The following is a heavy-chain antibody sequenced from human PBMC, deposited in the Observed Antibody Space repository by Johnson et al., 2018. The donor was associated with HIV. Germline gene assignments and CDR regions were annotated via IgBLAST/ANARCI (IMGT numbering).Heavy chain of an antibody. Sequence: QVQLVESGGGVVQPGRSLRLSCAASGFTFSSYAMHWVRQAPGKGLEWVAVISYDGSNQYYEDSVKGRFTISRDNSKSKLYLQMNSLRAEDTAVYYCAREALDAFDIWGQGTMVTVSS. CDR1: GFTFSSYA. CDR3: AREALDAFDI. J-gene: IGHJ3*02. CDR2: ISYDGSNQ. V-gene: IGHV3-30-3*01.